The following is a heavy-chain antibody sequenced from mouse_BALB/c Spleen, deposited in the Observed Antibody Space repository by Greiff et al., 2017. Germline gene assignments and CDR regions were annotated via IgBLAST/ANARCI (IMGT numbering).Heavy chain of an antibody. D-gene: IGHD1-2*01. J-gene: IGHJ1*01. CDR3: ASITTATDWYFDV. CDR1: GYAITSGYY. V-gene: IGHV3-6*02. Sequence: ESGPGLVKPSQSLSLTCSVTGYAITSGYYWNWIRQFPGNKLEWMGYISYDGSNNYNPSLKNRISITRDTSKNQFFLKLNSVTTEDTATKYCASITTATDWYFDVWGVGTTVTVSS. CDR2: ISYDGSN.